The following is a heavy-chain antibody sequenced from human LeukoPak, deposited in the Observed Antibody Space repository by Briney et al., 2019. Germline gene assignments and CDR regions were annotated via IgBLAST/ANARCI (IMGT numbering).Heavy chain of an antibody. J-gene: IGHJ2*01. D-gene: IGHD6-13*01. CDR1: GFTFSSYS. V-gene: IGHV3-48*04. CDR2: ISSSGSTI. Sequence: PGGSLRLSCAASGFTFSSYSMNWVRQAPGKGLEWVSYISSSGSTIYYADSVKGRFTISRDNAKNSLYLQMNSLRAEDTAVYYCARDRVGKPGIAAAGTRSDSYFDLWGRGTLVTVSS. CDR3: ARDRVGKPGIAAAGTRSDSYFDL.